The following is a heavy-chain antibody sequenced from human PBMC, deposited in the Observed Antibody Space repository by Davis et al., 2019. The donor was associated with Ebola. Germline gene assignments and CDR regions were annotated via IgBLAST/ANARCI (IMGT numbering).Heavy chain of an antibody. V-gene: IGHV3-53*01. CDR1: GFTFSSYS. J-gene: IGHJ4*02. CDR2: IYSGGST. D-gene: IGHD6-13*01. CDR3: SKRIKAGAGAPSDY. Sequence: GESLKISCAASGFTFSSYSMNWVRQAPGKGLEWVSVIYSGGSTYYADSVKGRFTISRDNSKNTLYLQMNSLRADDTAIYYCSKRIKAGAGAPSDYWGQGTLVTVSS.